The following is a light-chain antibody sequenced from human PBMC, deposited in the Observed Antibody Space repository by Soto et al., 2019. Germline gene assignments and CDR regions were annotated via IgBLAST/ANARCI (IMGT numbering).Light chain of an antibody. CDR1: QSVSRY. CDR3: QQRSDWPST. Sequence: EIVLTQSPATLSLSPGERATLSCRASQSVSRYLAWYQQKPGQAPRLLIYDAFNRATGITARFSGSGSGTYFTLTISSLEPEDFAFYYCQQRSDWPSTFGGGTKVQIK. CDR2: DAF. J-gene: IGKJ4*01. V-gene: IGKV3-11*01.